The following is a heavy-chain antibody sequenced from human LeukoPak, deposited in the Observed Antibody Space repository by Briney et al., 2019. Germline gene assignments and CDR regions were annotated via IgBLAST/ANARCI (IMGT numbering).Heavy chain of an antibody. D-gene: IGHD2-2*01. Sequence: GGSLRLSCAASRFTLSSYEMNWVRQAPGKGLEWVSYISSSGSTIYYADSVKGRFTISRDNAKNSLYLQMNSLRAEDTAVYYCARHPRVVGSATRQYYFDYWGQGTLVTVSS. V-gene: IGHV3-48*03. CDR3: ARHPRVVGSATRQYYFDY. CDR2: ISSSGSTI. CDR1: RFTLSSYE. J-gene: IGHJ4*02.